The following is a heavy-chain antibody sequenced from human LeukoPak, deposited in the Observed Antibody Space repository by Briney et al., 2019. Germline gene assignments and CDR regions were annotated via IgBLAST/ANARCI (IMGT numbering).Heavy chain of an antibody. V-gene: IGHV3-23*01. CDR1: GLTFSRYS. D-gene: IGHD3-22*01. Sequence: GGSLRLSCVVSGLTFSRYSMTWVRQAPGKGLEWVSGISASGGETWYPDSVKGRFTISRDNSKNTLYLQMNSLRAEDTAVYYCAKAFGGYYYDSSGYYYGDYWGQGTLVTVSS. CDR3: AKAFGGYYYDSSGYYYGDY. CDR2: ISASGGET. J-gene: IGHJ4*02.